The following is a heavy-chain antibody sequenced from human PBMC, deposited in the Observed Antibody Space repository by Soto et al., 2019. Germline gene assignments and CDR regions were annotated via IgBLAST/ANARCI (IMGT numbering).Heavy chain of an antibody. CDR2: ISPYNGDT. V-gene: IGHV1-18*01. J-gene: IGHJ5*02. CDR3: VRDASSGYRGWWDP. Sequence: SVKVSCKTSGYTFTSYGISWVRQAPGQGLEWMGLISPYNGDTIYARKFQGRAIVTADTATSTVYMELRSLRSDDTAVYYCVRDASSGYRGWWDPWGQGPLGTVSS. CDR1: GYTFTSYG. D-gene: IGHD5-18*01.